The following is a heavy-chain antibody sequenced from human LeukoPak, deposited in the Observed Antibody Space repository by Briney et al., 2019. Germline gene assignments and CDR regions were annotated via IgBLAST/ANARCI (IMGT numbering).Heavy chain of an antibody. V-gene: IGHV3-7*01. CDR1: GFTFIRYW. CDR2: IMQNGSVQ. Sequence: GGSLRLSCGASGFTFIRYWMSWVRQAPGKGLEWVANIMQNGSVQYYADSMKGRFTISRDNTKNSLYLQMNSLRPEDTAVYHCARIGSSGSAYDLWGHGTLVT. J-gene: IGHJ5*02. D-gene: IGHD6-19*01. CDR3: ARIGSSGSAYDL.